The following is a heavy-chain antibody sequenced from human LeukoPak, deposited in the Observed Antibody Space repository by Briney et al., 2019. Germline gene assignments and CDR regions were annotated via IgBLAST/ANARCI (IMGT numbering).Heavy chain of an antibody. Sequence: GESLKISCKGSGYSFTNYWIGWVRQMPGKGLEWMGFIYPGDSDTRYSPSFQGQVTISVDKSISTTYLQWSSLKASDTAMYYCAGAVTGALDAWGQGTTVTVSS. D-gene: IGHD4-23*01. CDR1: GYSFTNYW. CDR2: IYPGDSDT. CDR3: AGAVTGALDA. J-gene: IGHJ6*02. V-gene: IGHV5-51*01.